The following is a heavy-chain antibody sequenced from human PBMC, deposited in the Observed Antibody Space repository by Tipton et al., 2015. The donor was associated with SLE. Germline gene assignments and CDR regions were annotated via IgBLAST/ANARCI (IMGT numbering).Heavy chain of an antibody. CDR2: IYYSGST. V-gene: IGHV4-39*07. CDR1: GGSISSSSYY. Sequence: LRLSCTVSGGSISSSSYYWGWIRQPPGKGLVWIGSIYYSGSTYYNPPLKSQFTISVDTSKNQFSLKLSSVTAADTAVYYCARVRSDIVVVVAATYAFDIWGQGAMVTVSS. D-gene: IGHD2-15*01. J-gene: IGHJ3*02. CDR3: ARVRSDIVVVVAATYAFDI.